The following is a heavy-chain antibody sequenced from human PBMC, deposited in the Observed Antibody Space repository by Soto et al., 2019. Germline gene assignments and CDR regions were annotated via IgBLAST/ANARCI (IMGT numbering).Heavy chain of an antibody. CDR1: GFTFSSYA. CDR3: AKDPGGGSCYDVFLCDYYYGMDV. V-gene: IGHV3-23*01. Sequence: GGSLRLSCAASGFTFSSYAMSWVRQAPGKGLEWVSAISGSGGSTYYADSVKGRFTISRDNSKNTLYLQMNSLRAEDTAVYYCAKDPGGGSCYDVFLCDYYYGMDVWGQGTTVTVSS. J-gene: IGHJ6*02. D-gene: IGHD2-15*01. CDR2: ISGSGGST.